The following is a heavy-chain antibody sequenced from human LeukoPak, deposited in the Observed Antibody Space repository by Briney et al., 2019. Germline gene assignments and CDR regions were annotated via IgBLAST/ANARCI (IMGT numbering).Heavy chain of an antibody. CDR1: GYTFTSYG. Sequence: ASVKVSCKASGYTFTSYGISWVRQAPGQGLEWMGWISAYNGNTNYAQKLQGRVTMTTDTSTSTAYMELRSLRSDDTAVYYCARDRERVVATMGYYWGQGTLVTVTS. CDR2: ISAYNGNT. J-gene: IGHJ4*02. D-gene: IGHD5-12*01. CDR3: ARDRERVVATMGYY. V-gene: IGHV1-18*01.